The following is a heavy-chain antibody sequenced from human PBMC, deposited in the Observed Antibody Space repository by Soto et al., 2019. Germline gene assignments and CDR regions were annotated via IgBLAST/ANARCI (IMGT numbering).Heavy chain of an antibody. CDR3: TRAAFGDGMDP. Sequence: EVHLVESGGGSVRPGGSLRLSCGAFGFTYNSYDMHWVRQVAGGGLEWVSSMGGAGAKEYAASVRGRFIISRHNAKNSLYLQMDSLRVGVTAVYYCTRAAFGDGMDPWGQGTLVTVSS. V-gene: IGHV3-13*01. J-gene: IGHJ6*02. CDR2: MGGAGAK. CDR1: GFTYNSYD. D-gene: IGHD3-10*01.